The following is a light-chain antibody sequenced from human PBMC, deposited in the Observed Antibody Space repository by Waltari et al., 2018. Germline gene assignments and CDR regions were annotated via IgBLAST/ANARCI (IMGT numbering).Light chain of an antibody. CDR2: DVS. CDR3: CSYAGDFTYV. V-gene: IGLV2-11*01. Sequence: QSALTQPRSVSGSPGQSVTISCTGTIRDVGGYNHVSWYQQHPGEAPRLLISDVSKRPSGVPDRISGSKSGNTASLTISVLQAEDEADYYCCSYAGDFTYVFGTGTKVTVL. J-gene: IGLJ1*01. CDR1: IRDVGGYNH.